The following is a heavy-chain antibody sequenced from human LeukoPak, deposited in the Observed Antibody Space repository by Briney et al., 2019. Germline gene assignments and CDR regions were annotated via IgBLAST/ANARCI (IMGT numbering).Heavy chain of an antibody. CDR2: ILYSGST. CDR1: GGSISSYY. J-gene: IGHJ3*02. V-gene: IGHV4-59*01. CDR3: ARDRFGGGEGTFDI. Sequence: SETLSLTCTISGGSISSYYWSWIRRPPGKGLEWIGYILYSGSTNYNPSLKSRVTISVDTSKNQFSLKLSSVTAADTAVYYCARDRFGGGEGTFDIWGQGTMVTVSS. D-gene: IGHD3-10*01.